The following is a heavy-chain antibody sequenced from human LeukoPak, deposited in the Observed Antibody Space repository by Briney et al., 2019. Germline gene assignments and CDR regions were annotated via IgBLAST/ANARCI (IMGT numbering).Heavy chain of an antibody. D-gene: IGHD6-13*01. J-gene: IGHJ4*02. Sequence: SGRSLRLSCAASEFTFSTYGMHWVRQAPGKGLEWVAVISYDGSYKFYADSVKGRFTISRDSSKSTLYLQMNSLRAEDTAVYYCAKDRYSGLNTIDYWGQGTLVTVSS. V-gene: IGHV3-30*18. CDR2: ISYDGSYK. CDR1: EFTFSTYG. CDR3: AKDRYSGLNTIDY.